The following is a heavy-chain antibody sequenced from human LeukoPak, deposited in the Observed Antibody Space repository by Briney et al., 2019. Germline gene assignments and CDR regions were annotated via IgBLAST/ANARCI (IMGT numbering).Heavy chain of an antibody. V-gene: IGHV4-30-2*01. D-gene: IGHD1-1*01. CDR1: GGSISSGGYS. J-gene: IGHJ4*02. Sequence: PSETLSLTCAVSGGSISSGGYSWSWIRQPPGKGLEWIGYIYHSGSTYYNPSLKSRVTISVDTSKNQFSLKLSSVTAADTAVYYCARDRAVRQEGGFDYWGQGTLVTVSS. CDR3: ARDRAVRQEGGFDY. CDR2: IYHSGST.